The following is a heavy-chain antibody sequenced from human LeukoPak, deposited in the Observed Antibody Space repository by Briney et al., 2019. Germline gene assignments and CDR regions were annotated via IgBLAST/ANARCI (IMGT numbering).Heavy chain of an antibody. CDR3: ARALRHYDYVWGSYSWGAFDI. CDR1: GGSFSGYY. V-gene: IGHV4-34*01. J-gene: IGHJ3*02. CDR2: INHSGST. Sequence: SETLSLTCAVYGGSFSGYYWSWIRQPPGKGLEWIGEINHSGSTNYNPSLKSRVTISVDTSKNQFSLRLSSVTAADTAVYYCARALRHYDYVWGSYSWGAFDIWGQGTMVTVSS. D-gene: IGHD3-16*02.